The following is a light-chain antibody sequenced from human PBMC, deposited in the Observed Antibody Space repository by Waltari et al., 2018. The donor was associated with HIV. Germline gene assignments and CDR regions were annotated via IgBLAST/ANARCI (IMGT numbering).Light chain of an antibody. CDR1: QGIRSY. Sequence: DIQLTQSPSFLSASVGDRVTMTCRASQGIRSYLAWYQQNPGNAPNLLIYAASTLQSGVPSRFSGSGSGTEFTLTISSLQPEDFATYSCQQLNEYPWTFGQGTKVEMK. CDR2: AAS. CDR3: QQLNEYPWT. V-gene: IGKV1-9*01. J-gene: IGKJ1*01.